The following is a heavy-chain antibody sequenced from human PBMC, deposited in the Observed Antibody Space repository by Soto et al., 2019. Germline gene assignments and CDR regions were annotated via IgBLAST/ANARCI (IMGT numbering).Heavy chain of an antibody. CDR2: IYPGDSDT. J-gene: IGHJ6*02. Sequence: GASLKISCKGSGYSFTSYWIGWVRQMPGKGLEWMGIIYPGDSDTRYSPSFQGQVTISADKSISTAYLQWSSLKASDTAMYYCARRSLESPYGMDVWGQGTTVTVSS. CDR3: ARRSLESPYGMDV. V-gene: IGHV5-51*01. CDR1: GYSFTSYW.